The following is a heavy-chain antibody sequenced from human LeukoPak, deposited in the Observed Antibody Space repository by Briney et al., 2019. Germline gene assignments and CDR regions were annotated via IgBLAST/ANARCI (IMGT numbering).Heavy chain of an antibody. CDR3: AKCSMAAGGGFDY. V-gene: IGHV3-23*01. CDR1: GFIFRNYA. D-gene: IGHD5-24*01. J-gene: IGHJ4*02. Sequence: GGSLRLSYAASGFIFRNYAVSWVRQAPGKGLEWVSDISNSAGKIYYADSVKGRFTVARDNSKNTLDLQMNSLRAEDTAVYYCAKCSMAAGGGFDYWGQGTLVTVSS. CDR2: ISNSAGKI.